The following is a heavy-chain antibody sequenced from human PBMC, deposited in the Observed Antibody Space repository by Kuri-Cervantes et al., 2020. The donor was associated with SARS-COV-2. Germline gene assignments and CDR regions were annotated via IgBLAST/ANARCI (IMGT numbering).Heavy chain of an antibody. Sequence: GESLKISCAASGFTFSSYWMHWVRQAPGKGLVWVSRINSDGSSTSYADSVKGRFTISRDNSRNTVDLQMNSLRGDDTAVYYCAKAVRGHYASGSRDTGGMDVWGKGPRSPSPQ. V-gene: IGHV3-74*01. CDR2: INSDGSST. CDR1: GFTFSSYW. D-gene: IGHD3-10*01. CDR3: AKAVRGHYASGSRDTGGMDV. J-gene: IGHJ6*01.